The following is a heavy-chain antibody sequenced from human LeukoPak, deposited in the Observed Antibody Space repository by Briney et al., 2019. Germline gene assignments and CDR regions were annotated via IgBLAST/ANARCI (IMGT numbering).Heavy chain of an antibody. D-gene: IGHD1-1*01. Sequence: SETLSLTCTVSGGSISSSSYYWGWIRQPPGKGLEWIGSIYYSGSTYYNPSLKSRVTISVDTSKNQFSLKLSSVTAADTAVYYCARTTADDAFDIWGQGTMVTVSS. CDR3: ARTTADDAFDI. V-gene: IGHV4-39*07. J-gene: IGHJ3*02. CDR2: IYYSGST. CDR1: GGSISSSSYY.